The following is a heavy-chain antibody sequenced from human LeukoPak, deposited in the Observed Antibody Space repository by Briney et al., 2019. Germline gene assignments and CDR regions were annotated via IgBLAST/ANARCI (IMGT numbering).Heavy chain of an antibody. V-gene: IGHV4-31*03. Sequence: SETLSLTCTVSGGSISSGGYYWSWIRQHPGKGLEWIGYIYYTGSTYYNPSLMSRITISLDTSKNQFSLKLSSVTAADTAVYYCARHDSSGYYLDYWGQGTLVTVSS. J-gene: IGHJ4*02. D-gene: IGHD3-22*01. CDR2: IYYTGST. CDR1: GGSISSGGYY. CDR3: ARHDSSGYYLDY.